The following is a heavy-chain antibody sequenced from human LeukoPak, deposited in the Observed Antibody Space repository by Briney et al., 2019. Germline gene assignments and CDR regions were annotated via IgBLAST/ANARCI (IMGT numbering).Heavy chain of an antibody. CDR3: AKLLGTVTTYDF. CDR2: INPDASRK. Sequence: PGGSLTLSCEGSGFTFSRNWMSWVRQAPGKGLQRVASINPDASRKEYVDSVRGRFTITRDNTKNSLFLQMNSLGAEDTAVYYCAKLLGTVTTYDFWGQGALVIVSS. J-gene: IGHJ4*02. D-gene: IGHD2/OR15-2a*01. V-gene: IGHV3-7*01. CDR1: GFTFSRNW.